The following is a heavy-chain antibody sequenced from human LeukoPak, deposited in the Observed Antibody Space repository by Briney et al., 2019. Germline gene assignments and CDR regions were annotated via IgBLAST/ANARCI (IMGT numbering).Heavy chain of an antibody. V-gene: IGHV4-59*08. CDR1: GGSIRGYY. CDR3: ARVGSGDHTWGSYSFDS. J-gene: IGHJ4*02. CDR2: IYYSGST. Sequence: SETLSLTCTVSGGSIRGYYWSWVRQPPGKGLKWIAYIYYSGSTNYNPSLKSRVTISLDTSKNQFSLKLSYVTAADTAVYYGARVGSGDHTWGSYSFDSWGQGSLVTVSS. D-gene: IGHD3-16*01.